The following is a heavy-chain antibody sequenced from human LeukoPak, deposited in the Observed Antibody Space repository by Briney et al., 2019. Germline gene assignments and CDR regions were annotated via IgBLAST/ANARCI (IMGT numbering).Heavy chain of an antibody. CDR2: INSDGSST. J-gene: IGHJ6*02. Sequence: GGSLRLSCAASGFTFSSYWMHWVRQVPGKGLVWVSRINSDGSSTRYADSVKGRFTISRDNAKNTLYLQMNSLRAEDTAVYYCARAKRYSSSWYYYYYGMDVWGQGTTVTVSS. V-gene: IGHV3-74*01. CDR1: GFTFSSYW. D-gene: IGHD6-13*01. CDR3: ARAKRYSSSWYYYYYGMDV.